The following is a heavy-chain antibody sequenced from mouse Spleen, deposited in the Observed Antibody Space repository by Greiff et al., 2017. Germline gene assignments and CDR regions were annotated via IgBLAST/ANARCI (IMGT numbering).Heavy chain of an antibody. CDR1: GFSLTSYG. V-gene: IGHV2-2*01. CDR3: AREDFDGYHYFDY. J-gene: IGHJ2*01. D-gene: IGHD2-3*01. Sequence: QVQLKESGPGLVQPSQSLSITCTVSGFSLTSYGVHWVRQSPGKGLEWLGVIWSGGSTDYHAACLSRLSISKHNPESQVFFKMNSLQADDTAIYYCAREDFDGYHYFDYWGQGTTLTVSS. CDR2: IWSGGST.